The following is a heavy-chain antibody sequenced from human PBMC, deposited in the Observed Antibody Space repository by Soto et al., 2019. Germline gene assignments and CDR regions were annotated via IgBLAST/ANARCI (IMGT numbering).Heavy chain of an antibody. V-gene: IGHV3-23*01. D-gene: IGHD1-20*01. CDR2: ISGSGLST. Sequence: PGGSLRLSCAASGFTFSSDAMSLVLQAPGKGLEWVSGISGSGLSTNYADSVKGRFTISRDNSKNTLYLQMNSLRAEDTAVYYCAKINNRRFEYWGKGNMLTVSS. CDR3: AKINNRRFEY. CDR1: GFTFSSDA. J-gene: IGHJ4*02.